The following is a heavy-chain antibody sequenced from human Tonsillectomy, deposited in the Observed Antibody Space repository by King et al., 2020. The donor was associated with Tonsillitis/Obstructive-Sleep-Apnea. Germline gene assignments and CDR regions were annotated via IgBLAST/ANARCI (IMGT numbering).Heavy chain of an antibody. CDR1: GFTFSSYE. CDR2: ISSSGSTI. J-gene: IGHJ6*03. Sequence: VQLVESGGGLVQPGGSLRLSCAASGFTFSSYEMNWVRQAPGKGLEWVSYISSSGSTIYYADSVKGRFTISRENAKNSLYLQMNSLRAEDTAVYYCARDRTTVTGYYYYMDVWGKGTTVTVSS. D-gene: IGHD4-11*01. CDR3: ARDRTTVTGYYYYMDV. V-gene: IGHV3-48*03.